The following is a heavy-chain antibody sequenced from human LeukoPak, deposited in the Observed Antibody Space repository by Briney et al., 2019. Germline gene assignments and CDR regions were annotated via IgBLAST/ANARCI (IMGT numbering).Heavy chain of an antibody. CDR1: GFTVSSNY. J-gene: IGHJ3*02. Sequence: GGSLRLSCEASGFTVSSNYMSWVRQAPGKGLEWVSVIYSGGHTYYPDSVRGRFTISRDNSKNTLYLQMNSLRAEDTAVYYCARLSTAAGVYAFDIWGQGTMVTVSS. D-gene: IGHD6-25*01. CDR3: ARLSTAAGVYAFDI. CDR2: IYSGGHT. V-gene: IGHV3-66*04.